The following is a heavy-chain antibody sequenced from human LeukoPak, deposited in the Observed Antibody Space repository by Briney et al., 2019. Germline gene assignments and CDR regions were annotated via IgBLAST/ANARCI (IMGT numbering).Heavy chain of an antibody. CDR2: ISAYNGNT. V-gene: IGHV1-18*01. J-gene: IGHJ3*02. CDR3: ARVRRPTMIVVVYYAFDI. D-gene: IGHD3-22*01. CDR1: GYTFTSYG. Sequence: ASVTDTYMATGYTFTSYGISWVRQAPGQGLEWMGWISAYNGNTNYAQKLQGRVTMTTDTSTSTAYMELRSLRSDDTAVYYCARVRRPTMIVVVYYAFDIWGQGTMVTVSS.